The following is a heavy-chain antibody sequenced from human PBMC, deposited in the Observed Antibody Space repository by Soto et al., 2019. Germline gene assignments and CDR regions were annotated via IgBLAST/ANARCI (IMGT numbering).Heavy chain of an antibody. J-gene: IGHJ4*02. CDR3: ALGGYGDYVNY. CDR2: ISGSGGST. Sequence: EVQLLESGGGLVQPGGSLRLSCAASGFTFSSYAMSWVRQAPGKGLEWVSAISGSGGSTYYADSVTGRFTISRDNSKNTLYLQMNSLRAEDTAVYYCALGGYGDYVNYWGQGTLVTVSS. CDR1: GFTFSSYA. V-gene: IGHV3-23*01. D-gene: IGHD4-17*01.